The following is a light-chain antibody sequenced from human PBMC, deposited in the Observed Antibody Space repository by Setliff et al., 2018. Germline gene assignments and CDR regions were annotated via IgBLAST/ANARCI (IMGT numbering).Light chain of an antibody. Sequence: QSVLTQPRSVSGSPGQSVTISCTGTSSDVGGYNYVSWYQQYPGKAPKLVIYDVSKRPSGVPDRFSGSKSGNTASLTISGLQAEDEADYYCCSYAGSYPYVFGTGTKVTVL. J-gene: IGLJ1*01. V-gene: IGLV2-11*01. CDR2: DVS. CDR1: SSDVGGYNY. CDR3: CSYAGSYPYV.